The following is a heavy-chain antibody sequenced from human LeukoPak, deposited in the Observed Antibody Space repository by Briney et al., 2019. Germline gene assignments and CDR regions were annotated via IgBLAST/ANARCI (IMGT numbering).Heavy chain of an antibody. CDR1: GFTFSSYS. J-gene: IGHJ4*02. CDR3: ARSPTSGSGYSLWSRYFDY. V-gene: IGHV3-23*01. D-gene: IGHD3-3*01. Sequence: GGSLRLSCAASGFTFSSYSMSWVRQAPGKGLEWVSAISSSGGNTYYADSVKGRFTISRDNSKNTLYLQMNSLRVEDTAIYYCARSPTSGSGYSLWSRYFDYWGQGTLVTVSS. CDR2: ISSSGGNT.